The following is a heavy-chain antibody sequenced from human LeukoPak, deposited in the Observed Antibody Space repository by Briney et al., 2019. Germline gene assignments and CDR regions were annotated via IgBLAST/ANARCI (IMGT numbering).Heavy chain of an antibody. CDR2: IYYSGST. D-gene: IGHD5-12*01. V-gene: IGHV4-59*01. Sequence: SETLSLTCTVSGGSISSYYWSWIRQPPGKGLEWIGYIYYSGSTNYNPSLKSRVTISVDTSKNQFSLKLSSVTAADTAVYYCARDGVGTGIVATYFDYWGQGTLVTVSS. J-gene: IGHJ4*02. CDR1: GGSISSYY. CDR3: ARDGVGTGIVATYFDY.